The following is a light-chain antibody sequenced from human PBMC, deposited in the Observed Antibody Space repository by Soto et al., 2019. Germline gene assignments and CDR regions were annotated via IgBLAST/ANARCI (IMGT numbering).Light chain of an antibody. J-gene: IGLJ2*01. CDR3: AAWYGSMNGVL. Sequence: QPVLTQPPSASGTPGQRVTISCSGSSSNIGTNTVNWYQQLPGAAPKLLIYSNNQRPSGVPARFSGSKSGTSASLAISGLQPDDEADYYCAAWYGSMNGVLFGGGTKLTVL. V-gene: IGLV1-44*01. CDR1: SSNIGTNT. CDR2: SNN.